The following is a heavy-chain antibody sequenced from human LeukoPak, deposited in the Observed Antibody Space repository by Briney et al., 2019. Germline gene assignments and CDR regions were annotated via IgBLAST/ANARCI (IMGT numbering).Heavy chain of an antibody. CDR2: IYPGDSYT. D-gene: IGHD2-2*01. CDR1: GYRFTSYW. V-gene: IGHV5-51*01. CDR3: ARHRQSVVMGVVVAAQIDY. Sequence: GESLKISCKGSGYRFTSYWIGWVRQMPGKGLEWMGIIYPGDSYTRYSPSFQGQVNISVDKSISTAYLQWSSLKASDTAMYYCARHRQSVVMGVVVAAQIDYWGQGTLVTVSS. J-gene: IGHJ4*02.